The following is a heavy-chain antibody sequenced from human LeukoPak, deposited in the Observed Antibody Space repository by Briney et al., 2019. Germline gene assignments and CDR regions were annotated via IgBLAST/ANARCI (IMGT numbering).Heavy chain of an antibody. Sequence: SETLSLTCTVSGGSISSYSWSWIRQTPGKGLDYIGSIYYSGGTDYNPSLKSRVTISVDASKNQMSLRLSSVTAADTAAYYCARLRYIAAAGDYSYHSLDVWGQGTTVTVSS. CDR1: GGSISSYS. V-gene: IGHV4-59*08. CDR3: ARLRYIAAAGDYSYHSLDV. J-gene: IGHJ6*02. CDR2: IYYSGGT. D-gene: IGHD6-13*01.